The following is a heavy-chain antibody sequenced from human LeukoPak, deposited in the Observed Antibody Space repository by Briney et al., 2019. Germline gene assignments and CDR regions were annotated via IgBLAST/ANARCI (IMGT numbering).Heavy chain of an antibody. D-gene: IGHD2-21*02. Sequence: GGSLRLSCAASGFTFSSHGMNWVRQAPGKGLEWVSGISPNGVITYYADSVKGRFTVSRDNSKNTLYVQMKSLRAEDTAVYYCAKDFVVVPGNVNYFDYWGQGTLVTVSS. CDR2: ISPNGVIT. CDR3: AKDFVVVPGNVNYFDY. V-gene: IGHV3-23*01. J-gene: IGHJ4*02. CDR1: GFTFSSHG.